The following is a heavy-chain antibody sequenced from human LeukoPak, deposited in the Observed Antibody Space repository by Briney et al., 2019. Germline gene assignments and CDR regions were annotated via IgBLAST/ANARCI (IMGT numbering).Heavy chain of an antibody. V-gene: IGHV3-23*01. CDR1: RFTFSNYA. J-gene: IGHJ4*02. CDR3: YSSKYFCICGSCYDGVDY. Sequence: PGGSLRLSCAASRFTFSNYAMSWVRQAPGKGLEWVSGISGSGDRTYYADPVKGRFTISRDNSKDTLYLQMDSLRDTTVYECYSSKYFCICGSCYDGVDYWGQGTLVTVSS. CDR2: ISGSGDRT. D-gene: IGHD2-15*01.